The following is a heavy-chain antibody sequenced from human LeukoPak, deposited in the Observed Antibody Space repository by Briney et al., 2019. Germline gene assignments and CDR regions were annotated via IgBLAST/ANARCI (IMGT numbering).Heavy chain of an antibody. V-gene: IGHV4-38-2*01. CDR3: ARNSSSGFFDY. CDR1: GYSIRNGDY. J-gene: IGHJ4*02. CDR2: MYNSVSI. D-gene: IGHD6-6*01. Sequence: SETLSLTCVVSGYSIRNGDYWGWIRQSPGKGLEWIASMYNSVSIHYNPSLKSRVTILVDTSKNEFSLKMRSVTAADTAVYYCARNSSSGFFDYWGPGTLATVSS.